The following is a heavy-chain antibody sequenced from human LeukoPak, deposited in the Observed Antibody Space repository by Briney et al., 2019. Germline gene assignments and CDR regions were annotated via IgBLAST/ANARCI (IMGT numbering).Heavy chain of an antibody. CDR1: GFTFSSYN. CDR2: ISSSSDYI. CDR3: ARSIRGYSYVLDY. Sequence: GGSLRLSCAVSGFTFSSYNMNWVRQAPGKGLEWVSSISSSSDYIYYADSVKGRFTISRDNAKNSLYLQMKSLRAEDTAVYYCARSIRGYSYVLDYWGQGTLVTVSS. J-gene: IGHJ4*02. V-gene: IGHV3-21*04. D-gene: IGHD5-18*01.